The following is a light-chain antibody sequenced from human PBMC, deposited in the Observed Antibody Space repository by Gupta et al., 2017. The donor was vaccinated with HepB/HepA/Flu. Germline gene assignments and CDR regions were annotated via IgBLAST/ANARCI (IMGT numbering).Light chain of an antibody. V-gene: IGKV4-1*01. CDR1: RSVLYSSNNKNY. CDR3: QQYYSIPHT. J-gene: IGKJ2*01. Sequence: EIVMTQSADSLAVSLGERATINCKSSRSVLYSSNNKNYLAWYQHKPGQPPKLLIYWASTRQSGVPDRFSGSGSGTDFTLTISSLQAEDVAVYYCQQYYSIPHTFGQGTKLEIK. CDR2: WAS.